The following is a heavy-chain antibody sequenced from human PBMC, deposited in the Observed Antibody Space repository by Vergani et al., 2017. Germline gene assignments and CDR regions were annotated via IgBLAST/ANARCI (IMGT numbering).Heavy chain of an antibody. CDR1: GFSFSDHY. V-gene: IGHV3-11*01. CDR2: ISNRGNTI. Sequence: QVQLVESGGGLVKPGGSLRLSCAASGFSFSDHYMTWIRQAPGKGLEWVSYISNRGNTIEYADSVKGRFSISRDNAKSSLFLQMDSLGAEDTAVYYCARDHRDYTNYPGTFDIWGQGSMVTVSS. J-gene: IGHJ3*02. D-gene: IGHD4-11*01. CDR3: ARDHRDYTNYPGTFDI.